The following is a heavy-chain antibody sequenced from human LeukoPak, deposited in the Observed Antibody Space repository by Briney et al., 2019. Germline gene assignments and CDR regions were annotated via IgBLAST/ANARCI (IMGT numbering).Heavy chain of an antibody. CDR1: GYTFTSYG. CDR2: ISAYNGNT. CDR3: ARDGGSIYIAAAGYNWFDP. Sequence: ASVKVSCKASGYTFTSYGISWVRQAPGQGLEWMGSISAYNGNTNYAQKLQGRVTMTTDTSTSTAYMELRSLRSDDTAVYYCARDGGSIYIAAAGYNWFDPWGQGTLVTVSS. V-gene: IGHV1-18*01. J-gene: IGHJ5*02. D-gene: IGHD6-13*01.